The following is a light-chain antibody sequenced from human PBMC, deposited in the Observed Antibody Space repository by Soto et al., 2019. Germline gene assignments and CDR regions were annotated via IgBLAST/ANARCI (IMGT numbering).Light chain of an antibody. V-gene: IGKV3-15*01. Sequence: EIVMTQSPATLSVSPGERATLSCRASQSVSSNLAWYQQEPGQAPRLLIYGASTRATGIPARFSGSGSGTEFTLTISSLQSEDFAVYYCQQYNNWHPLTFGGGTKVDIK. CDR3: QQYNNWHPLT. CDR1: QSVSSN. J-gene: IGKJ4*01. CDR2: GAS.